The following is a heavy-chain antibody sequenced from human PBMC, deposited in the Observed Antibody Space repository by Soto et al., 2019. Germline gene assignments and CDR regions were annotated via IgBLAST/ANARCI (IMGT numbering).Heavy chain of an antibody. Sequence: QVQLQQWGAGLLKPSETLSLTCAVSGGSFSGYYWNWIRQPPGKGLEWIGEINHSRSTNFNPSLKSRVAISVDPSKNQLSLKLNSVTDADTAVYYCARGLYGGYDSPRDFDLWGRGTLVTVCS. CDR1: GGSFSGYY. CDR3: ARGLYGGYDSPRDFDL. CDR2: INHSRST. J-gene: IGHJ2*01. V-gene: IGHV4-34*01. D-gene: IGHD5-12*01.